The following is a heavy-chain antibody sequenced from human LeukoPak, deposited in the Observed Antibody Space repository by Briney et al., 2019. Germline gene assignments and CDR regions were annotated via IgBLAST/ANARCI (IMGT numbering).Heavy chain of an antibody. Sequence: PGGSLRLSCAASGFTLSSNYMSWVRQAPGKGLEWVSVIYSGGSTYYADYVKGRFTISRDNSKNTLYLQMNSLRVEDTAVYYCVRERSGGPLDIWGQGTMVTVSS. V-gene: IGHV3-53*01. CDR2: IYSGGST. J-gene: IGHJ3*02. CDR1: GFTLSSNY. D-gene: IGHD2-15*01. CDR3: VRERSGGPLDI.